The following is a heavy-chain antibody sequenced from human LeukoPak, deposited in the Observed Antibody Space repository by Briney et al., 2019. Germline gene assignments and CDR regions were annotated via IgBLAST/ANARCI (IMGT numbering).Heavy chain of an antibody. D-gene: IGHD2-21*01. CDR3: AKFLPTQSVVANYFFFS. J-gene: IGHJ4*02. CDR2: ISGSGGGT. V-gene: IGHV3-23*01. Sequence: GGSLRLSCAASGFTFSSYAMSWVRQAPGKGLEWVSAISGSGGGTYYADSVKGRFTISRDNSKNTLYLQMISLRAEATAVYYCAKFLPTQSVVANYFFFSWGQGTLVSVSS. CDR1: GFTFSSYA.